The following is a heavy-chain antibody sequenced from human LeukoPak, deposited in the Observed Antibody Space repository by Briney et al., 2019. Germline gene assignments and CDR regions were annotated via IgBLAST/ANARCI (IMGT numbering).Heavy chain of an antibody. Sequence: SETLSLTCAVYGGSFSGYYWSWIRQPPGKGLEWIGEINHSGSTNYNPSLKSRVTISVDKSKSQFSLKLSSVTAADTAVYYCAGTGTLRTSYYVMDVWGQGPTVTVSS. D-gene: IGHD1-14*01. V-gene: IGHV4-34*01. CDR1: GGSFSGYY. J-gene: IGHJ6*02. CDR3: AGTGTLRTSYYVMDV. CDR2: INHSGST.